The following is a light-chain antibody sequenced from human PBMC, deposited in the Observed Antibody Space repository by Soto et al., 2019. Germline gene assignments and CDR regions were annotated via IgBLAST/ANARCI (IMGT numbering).Light chain of an antibody. CDR1: QSVRTS. Sequence: EIVLTQSPATLSLSPGERATLSCRASQSVRTSLAWYQQKPDQAPRLRIYDASNRATGIPARFSGSGSGTDFTLTISRLESEDFAVYYCQQRSDWPVTFGPGTKVDSK. CDR2: DAS. V-gene: IGKV3-11*01. J-gene: IGKJ3*01. CDR3: QQRSDWPVT.